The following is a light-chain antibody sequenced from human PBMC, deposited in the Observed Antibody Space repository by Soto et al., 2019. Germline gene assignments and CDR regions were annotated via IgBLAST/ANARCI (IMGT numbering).Light chain of an antibody. V-gene: IGKV1-5*01. Sequence: DIHMSQSPSTLSASVGYTFTVTCRASQSVSGWLAWYQQKPGQAPKLLIYYASALPRGVPSRFSGSGSGTKCTLTIASLQPDDFETYYCQQYETSSGTFGPGTKVDIK. J-gene: IGKJ1*01. CDR2: YAS. CDR1: QSVSGW. CDR3: QQYETSSGT.